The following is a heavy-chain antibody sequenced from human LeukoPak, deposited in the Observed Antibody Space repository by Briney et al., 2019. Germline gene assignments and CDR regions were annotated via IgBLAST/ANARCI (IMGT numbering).Heavy chain of an antibody. D-gene: IGHD3-22*01. CDR1: GFTFSSYW. CDR3: AKVHTIGYDAFDI. V-gene: IGHV3-23*01. CDR2: ISGGGGST. Sequence: GGSLRLSCAASGFTFSSYWMSWVRQAPGKGPEWVSAISGGGGSTYYADSVKGRFTISRDNSKNTLYLQMNSLRAEDTAVYYCAKVHTIGYDAFDIWGQGTMVTVSS. J-gene: IGHJ3*02.